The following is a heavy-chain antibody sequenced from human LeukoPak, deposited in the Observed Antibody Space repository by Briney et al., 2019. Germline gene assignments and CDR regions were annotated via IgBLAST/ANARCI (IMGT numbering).Heavy chain of an antibody. CDR2: IIPIFGTA. V-gene: IGHV1-69*13. Sequence: ASVKVSCKASGGTFSSYDISWVRQAPGQGLEWMGGIIPIFGTANYAQKFQGRVTITADESTSTAYMELSSLRSEDTAVYYCARVAAAGTFSGRMDVWGKGTTVTVSS. J-gene: IGHJ6*04. CDR3: ARVAAAGTFSGRMDV. D-gene: IGHD6-13*01. CDR1: GGTFSSYD.